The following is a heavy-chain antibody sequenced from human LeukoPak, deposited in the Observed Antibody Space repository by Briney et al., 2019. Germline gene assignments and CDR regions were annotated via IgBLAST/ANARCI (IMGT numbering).Heavy chain of an antibody. CDR3: ARRDDLADAFDI. CDR1: GYGFTPSW. D-gene: IGHD2-21*02. V-gene: IGHV5-51*01. CDR2: IYPGDSDT. J-gene: IGHJ3*02. Sequence: GESLKISCKGSGYGFTPSWIGGLRKLPGKGLEWMGIIYPGDSDTRYSPSFQGQVTISADKSINNAYLQWNSLKASDTAMYYCARRDDLADAFDIWGQGTMVIVSS.